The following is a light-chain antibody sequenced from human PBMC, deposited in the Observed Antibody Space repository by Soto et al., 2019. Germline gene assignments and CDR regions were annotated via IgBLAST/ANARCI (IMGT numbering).Light chain of an antibody. CDR3: SSYTSSSKV. CDR1: SSDIGTYNL. CDR2: EGI. Sequence: QSVLTQPASVSGSPGQSITISCTGTSSDIGTYNLVSWYQHYPGKAPKLMIYEGIKRPSGVSNRFSGSKSGNTAFLTISGLQAEDEADYYCSSYTSSSKVFGTGTKVTVL. J-gene: IGLJ1*01. V-gene: IGLV2-14*02.